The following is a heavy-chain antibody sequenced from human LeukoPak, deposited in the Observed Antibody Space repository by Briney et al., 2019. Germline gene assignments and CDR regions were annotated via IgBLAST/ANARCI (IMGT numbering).Heavy chain of an antibody. CDR1: GGSISSYY. J-gene: IGHJ3*02. Sequence: SETLSLTCTVSGGSISSYYWRWIRQPPGKGLEWIGYIYYSGSTNYNPSLKSRVTISLDTSKNQFSLKLSSVTAADTAVYYCARDSSLIDAFDIWGQGTMVTVSS. V-gene: IGHV4-59*01. CDR3: ARDSSLIDAFDI. CDR2: IYYSGST.